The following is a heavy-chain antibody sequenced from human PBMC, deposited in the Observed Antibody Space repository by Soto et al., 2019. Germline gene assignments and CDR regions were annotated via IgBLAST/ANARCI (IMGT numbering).Heavy chain of an antibody. V-gene: IGHV3-30-3*01. CDR3: ARAEYYDILTGYYPPDY. J-gene: IGHJ4*02. CDR2: ISYDGSNK. CDR1: GFTFSSYA. D-gene: IGHD3-9*01. Sequence: GGSLRLSCAASGFTFSSYAMHWVRQAPGKGLELVAVISYDGSNKYYADSVKGRFTISRDNSKNTLYLQMNSLRAEDTAVYYCARAEYYDILTGYYPPDYWGQGTLVTVSS.